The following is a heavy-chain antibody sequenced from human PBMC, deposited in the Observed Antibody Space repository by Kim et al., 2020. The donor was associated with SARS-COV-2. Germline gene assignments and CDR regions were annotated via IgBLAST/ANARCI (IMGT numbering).Heavy chain of an antibody. CDR3: AKDRVSGWPEGYFQH. D-gene: IGHD6-19*01. Sequence: DSVKGRFTISRDNSKNTLYLQMNSLRAEDTAVYYCAKDRVSGWPEGYFQHWGQGTLVTVSS. V-gene: IGHV3-23*01. J-gene: IGHJ1*01.